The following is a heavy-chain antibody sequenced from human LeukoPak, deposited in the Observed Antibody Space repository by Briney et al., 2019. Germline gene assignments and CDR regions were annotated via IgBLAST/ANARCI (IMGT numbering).Heavy chain of an antibody. J-gene: IGHJ4*02. V-gene: IGHV4-38-2*01. Sequence: PSETLSLTCAVSGFSISSGYFWAWIRQSPGKGLAWIGSIFHNGITYYNPSLKSRITISVDTSKNQFSLRLSSVTAADTAVYYCARRISTRRGETCSSTSCYFDYWGQGTLVTVSS. CDR3: ARRISTRRGETCSSTSCYFDY. D-gene: IGHD2-2*01. CDR1: GFSISSGYF. CDR2: IFHNGIT.